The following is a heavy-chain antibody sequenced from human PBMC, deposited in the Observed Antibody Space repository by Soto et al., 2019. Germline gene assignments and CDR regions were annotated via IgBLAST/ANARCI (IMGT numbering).Heavy chain of an antibody. J-gene: IGHJ4*02. CDR3: ARGSTLDYDILTGYADY. Sequence: ASVKVSCKASGYTFTSYGMSWVRQAPGQGLEWMGWISAYNGNTNYAQKLQGRVTMTTDTSTRTAYMELRSLRSGDTAVYYCARGSTLDYDILTGYADYWGQGNLVTVSS. CDR1: GYTFTSYG. CDR2: ISAYNGNT. V-gene: IGHV1-18*04. D-gene: IGHD3-9*01.